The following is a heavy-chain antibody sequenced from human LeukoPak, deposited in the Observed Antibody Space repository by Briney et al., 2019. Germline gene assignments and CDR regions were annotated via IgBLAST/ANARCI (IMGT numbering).Heavy chain of an antibody. CDR3: ARSPLPDYDILTGYYDFDY. D-gene: IGHD3-9*01. Sequence: ASVKVSCKASGYTFTSYGISWVRQAPGQGLEWMGWISAYNGNTNYAQKLQGRVTMTTDTSTSTAYMELRSLRSDDTAVYYCARSPLPDYDILTGYYDFDYWGQGTLVTASS. V-gene: IGHV1-18*01. CDR1: GYTFTSYG. CDR2: ISAYNGNT. J-gene: IGHJ4*02.